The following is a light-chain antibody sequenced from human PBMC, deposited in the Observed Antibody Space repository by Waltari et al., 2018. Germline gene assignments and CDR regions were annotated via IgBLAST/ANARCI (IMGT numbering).Light chain of an antibody. V-gene: IGKV4-1*01. Sequence: DIVMTQSPDSLAVSLGERATINCKSSQNLLYSSNNKNYLAWYQQKPGQPPKLLIYWASTRESGVPDRFSGSGSGTDFTLTISSLQAEDVAVYYCQQYYSVSLHSFGQGTKLEIK. CDR2: WAS. J-gene: IGKJ2*03. CDR3: QQYYSVSLHS. CDR1: QNLLYSSNNKNY.